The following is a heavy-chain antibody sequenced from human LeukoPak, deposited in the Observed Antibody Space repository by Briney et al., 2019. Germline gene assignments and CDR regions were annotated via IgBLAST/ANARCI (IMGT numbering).Heavy chain of an antibody. Sequence: SETLSLTCTVSGGSISGYYWSWIRQPPGKGLEWIGYIYYSGSTNYNPSLKSRVTISVDTSKNQFSLKLSSVTAADTAVYYCARELPRPNWFDPWGQGTLVTVSS. J-gene: IGHJ5*02. CDR2: IYYSGST. CDR3: ARELPRPNWFDP. CDR1: GGSISGYY. D-gene: IGHD3-10*01. V-gene: IGHV4-59*01.